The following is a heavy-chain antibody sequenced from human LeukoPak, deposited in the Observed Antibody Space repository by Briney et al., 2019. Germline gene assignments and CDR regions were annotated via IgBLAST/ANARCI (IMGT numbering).Heavy chain of an antibody. J-gene: IGHJ5*02. D-gene: IGHD6-13*01. CDR1: SVAFSGYY. CDR2: INHSGST. CDR3: ASRGQQLAADNWFDP. Sequence: SETLSLTCAVYSVAFSGYYWTWIRQPPGKGREWIGEINHSGSTNYNLSLKSRVIISLDTSKNQISLKLSSVTAADTAVYYCASRGQQLAADNWFDPWGQGTLVTAFS. V-gene: IGHV4-34*01.